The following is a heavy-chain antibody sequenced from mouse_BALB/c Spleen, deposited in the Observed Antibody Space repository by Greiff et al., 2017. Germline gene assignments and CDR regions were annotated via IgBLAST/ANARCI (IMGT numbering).Heavy chain of an antibody. V-gene: IGHV3-2*02. CDR1: GYSITSDYA. CDR2: ISYSGST. D-gene: IGHD4-1*02. Sequence: EVKLVESGPGLVKPSQSLSLTCTVTGYSITSDYAWNWIRQFPGNKLEWMGYISYSGSTSYNPSLKSRISITRDTSKNQFFLQLNSVTTEDTATYYCASQLGRGVMDYWGQGTSVTVSS. J-gene: IGHJ4*01. CDR3: ASQLGRGVMDY.